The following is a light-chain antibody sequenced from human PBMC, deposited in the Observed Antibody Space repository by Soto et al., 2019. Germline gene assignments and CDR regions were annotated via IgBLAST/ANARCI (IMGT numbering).Light chain of an antibody. Sequence: EIVMTQSPATLSVSPGERATLSCRASQSVGSNLAWYQQKPGQAPRLLIFGAWNRATDIPARFSGSGSGTEFTITISSLKSEDYAVYYCQRYNDWRTFGQGTKLEIK. CDR1: QSVGSN. CDR2: GAW. V-gene: IGKV3-15*01. CDR3: QRYNDWRT. J-gene: IGKJ2*01.